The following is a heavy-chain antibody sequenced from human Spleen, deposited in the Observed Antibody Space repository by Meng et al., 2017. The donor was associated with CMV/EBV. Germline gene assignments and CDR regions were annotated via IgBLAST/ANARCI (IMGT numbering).Heavy chain of an antibody. D-gene: IGHD6-13*01. Sequence: EVQLVESGGGLVKPGGSLRLSCAASGFTFSSYSMNWVRQAPGKGLEWVSSISSSSSYIYYADSVKGRFTISRDNAKNSLYLQMNSLRAEDTAVYYCARLGSIAAAGWPLGYWGQGTLVTVSS. CDR1: GFTFSSYS. CDR2: ISSSSSYI. CDR3: ARLGSIAAAGWPLGY. J-gene: IGHJ4*02. V-gene: IGHV3-21*01.